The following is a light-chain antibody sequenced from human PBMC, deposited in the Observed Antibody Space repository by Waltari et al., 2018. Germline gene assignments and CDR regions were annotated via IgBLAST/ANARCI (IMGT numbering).Light chain of an antibody. J-gene: IGKJ4*01. CDR3: QQYYNTPLT. CDR2: WAS. CDR1: ESVLYSSNNKNH. V-gene: IGKV4-1*01. Sequence: DIVMTQSPESLAVSLGERATINCKTSESVLYSSNNKNHLAWYQQKPGQPPRLLLYWASTRESGVPDRCSGSGSETDFTLTVTSLQAEDVAVYYCQQYYNTPLTFGGGTKVEIK.